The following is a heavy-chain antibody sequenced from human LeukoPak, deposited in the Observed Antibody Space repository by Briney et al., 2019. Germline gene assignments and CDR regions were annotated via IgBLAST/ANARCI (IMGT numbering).Heavy chain of an antibody. CDR1: GFTFSSYA. D-gene: IGHD4-17*01. V-gene: IGHV3-23*01. J-gene: IGHJ3*01. CDR2: ISGSVGST. CDR3: AKEAGQDYGALDAFDV. Sequence: GGSLRLSCAASGFTFSSYAMTWVHQAPGKGLEWVSAISGSVGSTSYADGVRGRFTVSRDNSKNTLYLQMDSLRAEDTAVYYCAKEAGQDYGALDAFDVWGQGTMVTVSS.